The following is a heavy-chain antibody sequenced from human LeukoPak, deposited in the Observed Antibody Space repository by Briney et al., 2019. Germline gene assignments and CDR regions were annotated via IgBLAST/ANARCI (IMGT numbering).Heavy chain of an antibody. CDR3: ARDRIAVAGSGHSHDY. CDR2: IIPIFGTA. Sequence: SVKVSCKASRGTFSSYAISWVRQAPGQGLEWMGGIIPIFGTANYAQKFQGRVTITADESTSTAYMELSSLRSEDTAVYYCARDRIAVAGSGHSHDYWGQGTLVTVSS. CDR1: RGTFSSYA. V-gene: IGHV1-69*13. D-gene: IGHD6-19*01. J-gene: IGHJ4*02.